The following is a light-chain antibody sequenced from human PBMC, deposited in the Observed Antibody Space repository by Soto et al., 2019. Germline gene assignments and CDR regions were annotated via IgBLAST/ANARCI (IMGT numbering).Light chain of an antibody. CDR1: ESLFGF. Sequence: DIVLTQSPATLSVSPGDRVTLSCRASESLFGFLAWYQQKPGQAPRLLMYGVSTRAPGIPARFSGGGSATAFTLTISSLQSEDSAFYFCQSYNDWPFASGLGTRLEI. V-gene: IGKV3-15*01. CDR2: GVS. J-gene: IGKJ2*01. CDR3: QSYNDWPFA.